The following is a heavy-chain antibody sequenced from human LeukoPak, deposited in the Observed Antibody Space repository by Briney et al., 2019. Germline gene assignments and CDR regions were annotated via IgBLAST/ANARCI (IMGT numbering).Heavy chain of an antibody. Sequence: SQTLSLTCAISGDSVSSNNAAWYWIRQSPSRGFEWLGRTYFRSKWYNDYAASVKSRITVNPDTSKNHFSLQLSSVTPEDTAVYYCARTYGGNCDYWGQGTLDTVSS. CDR2: TYFRSKWYN. CDR3: ARTYGGNCDY. D-gene: IGHD4-23*01. CDR1: GDSVSSNNAA. J-gene: IGHJ4*02. V-gene: IGHV6-1*01.